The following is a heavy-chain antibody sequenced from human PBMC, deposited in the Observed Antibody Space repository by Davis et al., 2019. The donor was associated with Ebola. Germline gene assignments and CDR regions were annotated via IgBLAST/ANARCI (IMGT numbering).Heavy chain of an antibody. CDR1: GYTFSNYA. V-gene: IGHV7-4-1*02. D-gene: IGHD1-1*01. J-gene: IGHJ3*01. CDR3: ARSKAVHDAFDV. CDR2: INTETGNP. Sequence: ASVKVSCKTSGYTFSNYAMNWVRQAPGQGLEWMGWINTETGNPMYAQGFTGRFDFSLDTSVSTAYLQISSLKPDDTAVYYCARSKAVHDAFDVWGQGTLVTVSS.